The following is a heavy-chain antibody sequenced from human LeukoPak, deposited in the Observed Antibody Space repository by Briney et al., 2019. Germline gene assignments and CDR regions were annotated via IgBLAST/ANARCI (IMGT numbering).Heavy chain of an antibody. CDR3: ARLRSPNYDILNGLFPPAPFDP. Sequence: ASVKVSCKAFGYSFADHNMHWVRQAPGQGLEWVGWINPKSCGTIYAQRFQGRVTLTRDTSTSTVHMEVSRLKSDDTAVYYCARLRSPNYDILNGLFPPAPFDPWGQGTLVTVSS. V-gene: IGHV1-2*02. CDR2: INPKSCGT. J-gene: IGHJ5*02. D-gene: IGHD3-9*01. CDR1: GYSFADHN.